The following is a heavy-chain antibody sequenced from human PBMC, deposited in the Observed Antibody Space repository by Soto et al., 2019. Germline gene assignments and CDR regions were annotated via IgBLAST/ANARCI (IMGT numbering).Heavy chain of an antibody. CDR2: IYYSGST. CDR1: GGSISSGDYY. V-gene: IGHV4-30-4*01. CDR3: ARERDIVLVPDAFDI. D-gene: IGHD2-2*01. Sequence: QVQLQESGPGLVKPSQTLSLTCTVSGGSISSGDYYWSWIRKPPGKGLEWIGYIYYSGSTYYNPSVESRVTISVDTSKNQFSLKLSSVTAADTAVYYCARERDIVLVPDAFDIWGQGTMVTVSS. J-gene: IGHJ3*02.